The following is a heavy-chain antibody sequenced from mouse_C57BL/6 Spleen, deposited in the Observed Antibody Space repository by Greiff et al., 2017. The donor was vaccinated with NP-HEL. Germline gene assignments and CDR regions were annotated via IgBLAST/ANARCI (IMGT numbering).Heavy chain of an antibody. Sequence: QVQLKESGAELVRPGASVKLSCKASGYTFTDYYINWVKQRPGQGLEWIARIYPGSGNTYYNEKFKGKATLTAEKSSSTAYMQLSSLTSEDSAVYFWARDYGHYYAMDYWGQGTSVTVSS. CDR2: IYPGSGNT. CDR1: GYTFTDYY. CDR3: ARDYGHYYAMDY. D-gene: IGHD1-1*02. V-gene: IGHV1-76*01. J-gene: IGHJ4*01.